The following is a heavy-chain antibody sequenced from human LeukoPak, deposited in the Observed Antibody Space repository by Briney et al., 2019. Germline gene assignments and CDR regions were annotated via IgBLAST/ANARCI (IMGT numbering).Heavy chain of an antibody. J-gene: IGHJ4*02. CDR2: ISGSGGST. CDR3: ARSVAVSPFDY. CDR1: GFTFSSYA. V-gene: IGHV3-23*01. Sequence: GGSLRLSCAASGFTFSSYAMSWDRQAPGKGLEWVSAISGSGGSTYYADSVQGRFTISRDNSKNTLYLQMNSLRAEDTAVYYCARSVAVSPFDYWGQGTLVTVSS. D-gene: IGHD1-26*01.